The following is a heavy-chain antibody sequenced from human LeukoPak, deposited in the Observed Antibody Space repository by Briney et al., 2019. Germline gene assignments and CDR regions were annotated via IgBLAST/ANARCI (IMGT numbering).Heavy chain of an antibody. CDR3: ARDLHSYGY. D-gene: IGHD5-18*01. J-gene: IGHJ4*02. CDR2: ISSSSSTI. CDR1: GFTFSSYA. Sequence: GGSLRLSCAASGFTFSSYAMTWVRQAPGKGLEWVSYISSSSSTIYYADSVKGRFTISRDNAKNSLYLQMNSLRAEDTAVYYCARDLHSYGYWGQGTLVTVSS. V-gene: IGHV3-48*01.